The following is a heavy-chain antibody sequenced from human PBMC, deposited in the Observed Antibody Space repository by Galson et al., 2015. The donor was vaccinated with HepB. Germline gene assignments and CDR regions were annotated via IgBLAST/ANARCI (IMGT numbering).Heavy chain of an antibody. J-gene: IGHJ2*01. V-gene: IGHV4-59*12. CDR2: ISYSGST. CDR1: GGSISNFY. Sequence: LTCTVSGGSISNFYCSWIRQPPGKGLEWIGYISYSGSTTYNPSLKSRVTISVDTSKNQFSLKLSSVTAADTAVYYCARVSKRLRGYCSSTSCLGGYFDLWGRGTLVTVSS. CDR3: ARVSKRLRGYCSSTSCLGGYFDL. D-gene: IGHD2-2*01.